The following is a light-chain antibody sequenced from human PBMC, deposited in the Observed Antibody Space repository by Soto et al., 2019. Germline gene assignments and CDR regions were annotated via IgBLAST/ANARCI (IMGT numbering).Light chain of an antibody. Sequence: QSALTQPASVSGSPGQSITISCTGTISDVGGYTYVSWYQQHPGKAPKLMIYEVSNRPSGISNRFSGSKSGNTASLTISGLQAEDEADYYCSSYTSSSTLVFGGGTQLTVL. J-gene: IGLJ2*01. CDR3: SSYTSSSTLV. CDR1: ISDVGGYTY. CDR2: EVS. V-gene: IGLV2-14*01.